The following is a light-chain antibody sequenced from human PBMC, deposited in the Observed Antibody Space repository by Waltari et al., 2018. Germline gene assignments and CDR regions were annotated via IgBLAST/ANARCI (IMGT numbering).Light chain of an antibody. J-gene: IGLJ3*02. CDR3: CSYAGYYTV. Sequence: QSALTQPRSVSGSPGQSVTISCTGTSSDVGGSNFVSWYQQYPGKAPKLMIYDVNKRPSGVPDRFSGSKSGNTASLIISGLQTEDEADYYCCSYAGYYTVFGGGTKLTVL. CDR2: DVN. V-gene: IGLV2-11*01. CDR1: SSDVGGSNF.